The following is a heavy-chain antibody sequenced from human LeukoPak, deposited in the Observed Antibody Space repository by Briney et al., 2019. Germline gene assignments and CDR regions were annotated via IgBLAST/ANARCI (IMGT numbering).Heavy chain of an antibody. V-gene: IGHV4-38-2*02. J-gene: IGHJ4*02. CDR1: GYSISSGYY. CDR2: IYHSGST. Sequence: SETLSLTCTVSGYSISSGYYWGWIRQPPGKGLEWFGSIYHSGSTYYNPSLKSRVTISVDTSKNQFSLKLSSVTAADTAVYFCARDPVVEAVAGQGYLYYFDYWGQGTLVTVSS. D-gene: IGHD6-19*01. CDR3: ARDPVVEAVAGQGYLYYFDY.